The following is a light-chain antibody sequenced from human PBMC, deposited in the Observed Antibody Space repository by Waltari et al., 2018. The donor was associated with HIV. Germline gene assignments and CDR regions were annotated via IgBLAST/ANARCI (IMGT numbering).Light chain of an antibody. Sequence: QSVLTQPPSASGTPGRRVTISFSGNHSNVGSNHVNWYRQVPGTAPKLLLFSNNQRPSGVPDRFSGSKSGTSASLAIRGLKSEDEADYYCAARDDSLNAWVFGGWTKVTVL. CDR1: HSNVGSNH. CDR2: SNN. V-gene: IGLV1-44*01. J-gene: IGLJ3*02. CDR3: AARDDSLNAWV.